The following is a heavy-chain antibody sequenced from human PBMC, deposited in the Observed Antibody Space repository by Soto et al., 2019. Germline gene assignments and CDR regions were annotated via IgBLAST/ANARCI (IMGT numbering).Heavy chain of an antibody. CDR3: ARADEYGDYGAFDI. CDR2: ISAYNGNT. V-gene: IGHV1-18*01. CDR1: GYTFTSYG. D-gene: IGHD4-17*01. J-gene: IGHJ3*02. Sequence: ASVKVSFKASGYTFTSYGISWVRQAPGQGLEWMGWISAYNGNTNYAQKLQGRVTMTTDTSTGTAYMELRSLRSDDTAVYYCARADEYGDYGAFDIWGQGTMVTVSS.